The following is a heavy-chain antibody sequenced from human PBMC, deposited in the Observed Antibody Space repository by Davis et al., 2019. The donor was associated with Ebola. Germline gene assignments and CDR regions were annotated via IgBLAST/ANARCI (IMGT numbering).Heavy chain of an antibody. CDR2: IGISSS. D-gene: IGHD3-10*01. Sequence: PGGSLRLSCAASGFTFSNYGMTWVRQAPGKGLEWVSSIGISSSYADSVKGRFTISRDNAKNSLYLQMDSLRVEDTAVYYCARDRSGYYGSAYYFDSWGQGTLVTVSS. V-gene: IGHV3-21*01. CDR1: GFTFSNYG. CDR3: ARDRSGYYGSAYYFDS. J-gene: IGHJ4*02.